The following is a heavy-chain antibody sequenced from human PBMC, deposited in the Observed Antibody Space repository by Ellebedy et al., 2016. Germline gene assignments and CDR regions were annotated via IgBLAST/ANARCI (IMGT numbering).Heavy chain of an antibody. CDR2: IYSGGST. J-gene: IGHJ4*02. CDR1: GFTVSSNY. Sequence: GGSLRLSCAASGFTVSSNYMSWVRQAPGKGLEWVSVIYSGGSTYYADSVKGRFTISRDNSKNTLYLQMNSLRAEDTAVYYCAREHSTIFGVVIWGQGTLVTVSS. CDR3: AREHSTIFGVVI. V-gene: IGHV3-66*01. D-gene: IGHD3-3*01.